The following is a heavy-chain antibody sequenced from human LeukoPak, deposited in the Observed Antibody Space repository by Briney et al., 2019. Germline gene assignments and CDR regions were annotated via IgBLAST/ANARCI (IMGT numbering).Heavy chain of an antibody. CDR1: GYSFTSYY. V-gene: IGHV1-46*01. J-gene: IGHJ6*03. CDR3: ARPNDALDYYYYYYMDV. D-gene: IGHD1-1*01. CDR2: INPSDSST. Sequence: EASVKVSCKASGYSFTSYYMHWVRQAPGQGLEWMGIINPSDSSTSYAQKFQGRVTMTRDTSTSTVYMELSRLRSDDTAVYYCARPNDALDYYYYYYMDVWGKGTTVTVSS.